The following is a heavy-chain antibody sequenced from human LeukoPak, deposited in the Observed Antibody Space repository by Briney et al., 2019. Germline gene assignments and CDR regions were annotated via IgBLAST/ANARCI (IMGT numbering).Heavy chain of an antibody. CDR2: INPNSGGT. D-gene: IGHD3-10*01. CDR3: ARRDGSGSYYKEALYYFDY. Sequence: GASVKVSCKASGYTFTGYYMHWVRQAPGQGLEWMGWINPNSGGTNYAQKFQGRVTMTRDTSISTAYMELSRLRSDDTAVYYCARRDGSGSYYKEALYYFDYWGQGTLVTVSS. V-gene: IGHV1-2*02. J-gene: IGHJ4*02. CDR1: GYTFTGYY.